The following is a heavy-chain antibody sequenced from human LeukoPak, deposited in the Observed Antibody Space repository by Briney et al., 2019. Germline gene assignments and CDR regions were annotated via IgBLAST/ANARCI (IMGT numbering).Heavy chain of an antibody. J-gene: IGHJ5*02. V-gene: IGHV3-30*18. CDR1: GFTFSSYG. Sequence: PGGSLRLSCAASGFTFSSYGMHWVRQAPGKGLEWVAVISYDGSNKYYADSVKGRFTISRDNSKNTLYLQMNSLRAEDTAVYYCAKDSPYCSGGSCYSGFDPWGQGTLVTVSS. CDR2: ISYDGSNK. D-gene: IGHD2-15*01. CDR3: AKDSPYCSGGSCYSGFDP.